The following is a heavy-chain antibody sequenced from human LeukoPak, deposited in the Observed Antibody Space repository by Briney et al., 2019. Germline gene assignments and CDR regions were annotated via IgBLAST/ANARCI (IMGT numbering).Heavy chain of an antibody. Sequence: SETLSLTCTVSGGSISSYYWSWIRQPPGKGLEWIGYIYYSGSTNYNPSLKSRVTISVDTSKNQFSLKLSSVTAADTAVYYCASLRRIRGPAGGSFGYWGQGTLVTVSS. J-gene: IGHJ4*02. V-gene: IGHV4-59*01. CDR1: GGSISSYY. CDR3: ASLRRIRGPAGGSFGY. CDR2: IYYSGST. D-gene: IGHD2-15*01.